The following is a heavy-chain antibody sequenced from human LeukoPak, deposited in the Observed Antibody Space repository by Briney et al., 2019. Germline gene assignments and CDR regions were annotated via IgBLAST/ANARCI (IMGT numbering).Heavy chain of an antibody. D-gene: IGHD2-21*01. V-gene: IGHV3-23*01. Sequence: GGSLRLSCAASGFTFSSYAMSWVRQAPGKGLEWVSVISGSGGGTYYADSVKGRFTISRDNSKNALCLQMNSLRAEDTAVYYCARSIDIDYWGQGTLVTVSS. CDR2: ISGSGGGT. J-gene: IGHJ4*02. CDR1: GFTFSSYA. CDR3: ARSIDIDY.